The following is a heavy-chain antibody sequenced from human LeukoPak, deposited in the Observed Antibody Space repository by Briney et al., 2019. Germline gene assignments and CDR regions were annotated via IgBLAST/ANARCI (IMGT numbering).Heavy chain of an antibody. Sequence: GGSLRLSCAASGFTFSSYGIHWVRQAPGKGLEWVAVISYDGSNKYYADSVKGRFTISRDNSKNTLYLQMNSLRAEDTAVYYCAKDLTGTTDYWGQGTLVTVSS. V-gene: IGHV3-30*18. CDR2: ISYDGSNK. D-gene: IGHD1-7*01. CDR1: GFTFSSYG. CDR3: AKDLTGTTDY. J-gene: IGHJ4*02.